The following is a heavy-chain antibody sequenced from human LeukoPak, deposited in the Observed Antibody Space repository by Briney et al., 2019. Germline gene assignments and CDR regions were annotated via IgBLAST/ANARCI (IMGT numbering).Heavy chain of an antibody. CDR2: IYHSGTT. D-gene: IGHD6-13*01. V-gene: IGHV4-38-2*02. J-gene: IGHJ5*02. CDR1: GYSISSGYY. Sequence: SETLSLTCTASGYSISSGYYWGWIRQPPGKGLEGIGSIYHSGTTYYNPSLKSRVTISVDTSKNQFSLKLSSVTAADTAVYYCARDLGIAAAGDNNWFDPWGQGTLVTVSS. CDR3: ARDLGIAAAGDNNWFDP.